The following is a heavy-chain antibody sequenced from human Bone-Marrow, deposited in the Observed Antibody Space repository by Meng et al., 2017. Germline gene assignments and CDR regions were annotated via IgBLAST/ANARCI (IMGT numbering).Heavy chain of an antibody. J-gene: IGHJ1*01. V-gene: IGHV1-8*03. CDR3: ARDYLRSMKTEYFQH. CDR2: MNPNSGNT. CDR1: GYTFTSYD. Sequence: ASVKVSCKASGYTFTSYDINWVRQATGQGLEWMGWMNPNSGNTGYAQKFQGRVTITRNTSISTAYMELSSLRSEDTAVYYCARDYLRSMKTEYFQHWGQGTLVTVSS. D-gene: IGHD5/OR15-5a*01.